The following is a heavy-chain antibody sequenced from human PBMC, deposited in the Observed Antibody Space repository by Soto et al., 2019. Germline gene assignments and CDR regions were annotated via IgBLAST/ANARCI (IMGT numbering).Heavy chain of an antibody. D-gene: IGHD3-16*02. Sequence: PSETLSLTCTVSGGSISSYYWSWIRQPPGKGLEWIEYIYYSGSTNYNPSLKSRVTISVDTSKNQFSLKLSSVTAADTAVYYCAGAVFGGVIVPLDAFDIWGQGTMVTVSS. CDR1: GGSISSYY. CDR2: IYYSGST. J-gene: IGHJ3*02. CDR3: AGAVFGGVIVPLDAFDI. V-gene: IGHV4-59*08.